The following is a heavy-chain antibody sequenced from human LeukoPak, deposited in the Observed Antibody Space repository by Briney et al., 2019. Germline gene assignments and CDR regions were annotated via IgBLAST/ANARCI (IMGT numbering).Heavy chain of an antibody. J-gene: IGHJ4*02. D-gene: IGHD3-3*01. CDR2: ISAYNGNT. Sequence: GSSVKVSCKTSGGTFNNSAISWVRQAPGQGLEWMGWISAYNGNTNYAQKLQGRGTMTTDTSTSTDYMELRSLRSDDTAVYYCARGGYYDFWSGYPRRVYFDYWGQGTLVTVSS. CDR1: GGTFNNSA. CDR3: ARGGYYDFWSGYPRRVYFDY. V-gene: IGHV1-18*01.